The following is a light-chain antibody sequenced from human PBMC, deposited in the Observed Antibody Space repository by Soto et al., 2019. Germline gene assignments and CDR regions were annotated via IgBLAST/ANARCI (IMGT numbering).Light chain of an antibody. V-gene: IGLV2-14*01. Sequence: QYALTQPASVSGSPGQSITFSCTGTSSDIGVYNYVSWYQQHPGKAPKLMIYEVNNRPSGVSNRFSGSKSGNTASLTISGLQAEDEADYYCSSYTTSNNYVFGTGTKVTV. CDR3: SSYTTSNNYV. J-gene: IGLJ1*01. CDR2: EVN. CDR1: SSDIGVYNY.